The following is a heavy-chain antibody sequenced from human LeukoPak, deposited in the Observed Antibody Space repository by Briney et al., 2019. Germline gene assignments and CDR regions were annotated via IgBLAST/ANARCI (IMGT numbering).Heavy chain of an antibody. CDR2: ISYDGSNK. Sequence: GGSLRLSCAASGFTFSSYGMHWVRQAPGKGLEWVAVISYDGSNKYYADSVRGRFTISRDNSKNTPYLQMNSLRAEDTAVYYCAKAGSGSYYVDYWGQGTLVTVSS. V-gene: IGHV3-30*18. D-gene: IGHD3-10*01. CDR1: GFTFSSYG. J-gene: IGHJ4*02. CDR3: AKAGSGSYYVDY.